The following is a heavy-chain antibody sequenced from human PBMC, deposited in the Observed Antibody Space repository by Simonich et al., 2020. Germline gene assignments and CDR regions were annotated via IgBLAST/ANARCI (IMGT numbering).Heavy chain of an antibody. CDR2: SKSKTESGTT. CDR3: TTEDCSSTSCPDY. Sequence: VQLVESGGGVVQPGRSLRLSCAASGFTFRNAWMSWVRQAPGRGLGWIGRSKSKTESGTTDYAAHVKGRFTISRDDSKNTLYLQMNSLKTEDTAVYYCTTEDCSSTSCPDYWGQGTLVTVSS. CDR1: GFTFRNAW. D-gene: IGHD2-2*01. V-gene: IGHV3-15*01. J-gene: IGHJ4*02.